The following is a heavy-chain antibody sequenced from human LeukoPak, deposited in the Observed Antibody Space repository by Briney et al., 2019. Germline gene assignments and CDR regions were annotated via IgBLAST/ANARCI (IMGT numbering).Heavy chain of an antibody. CDR3: ASGHYDSSGYYYPFDY. CDR2: IYYSGST. CDR1: GGSIRSSSYY. Sequence: PSGTLSLTCTVSGGSIRSSSYYWGGIRQPPGKGLEWIGSIYYSGSTYYNPSLKSRVTISVDTSKNQVSLRLSSVTAADTAVYYCASGHYDSSGYYYPFDYWGQGTLVTVSS. D-gene: IGHD3-22*01. V-gene: IGHV4-39*01. J-gene: IGHJ4*02.